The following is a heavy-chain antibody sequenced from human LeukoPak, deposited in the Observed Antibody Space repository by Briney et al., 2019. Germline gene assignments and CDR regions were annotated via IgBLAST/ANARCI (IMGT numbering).Heavy chain of an antibody. Sequence: PGGSLRLSCAASGFTYNNYGMHWVRQAPGKGLEWVTFISYDGSDKSYADSVKGRFIISRDNSKKTLYVQMNSLTTDDTAVYYCAKDVSTDWSFDSSGQGTLVTVSS. CDR1: GFTYNNYG. D-gene: IGHD3-9*01. CDR2: ISYDGSDK. V-gene: IGHV3-30*02. CDR3: AKDVSTDWSFDS. J-gene: IGHJ4*02.